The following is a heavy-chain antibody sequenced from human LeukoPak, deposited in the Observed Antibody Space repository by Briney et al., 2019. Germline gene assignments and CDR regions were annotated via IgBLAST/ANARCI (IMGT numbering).Heavy chain of an antibody. D-gene: IGHD6-19*01. J-gene: IGHJ4*02. CDR3: ARGGVGCFDY. Sequence: QPGGSLRLSCAASGFTFSSYWIHWVRQAPGKGLVWVSHINSDGSSATYADSVKGRLTISRDNAKNTVYLQMNSLRAEDTAIYYCARGGVGCFDYWGQGALVTVSS. V-gene: IGHV3-74*01. CDR1: GFTFSSYW. CDR2: INSDGSSA.